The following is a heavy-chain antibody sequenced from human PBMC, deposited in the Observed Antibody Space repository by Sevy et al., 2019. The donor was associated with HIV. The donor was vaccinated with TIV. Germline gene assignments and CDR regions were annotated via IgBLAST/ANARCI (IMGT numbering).Heavy chain of an antibody. CDR3: ARDRIVVVPAARIGWFDP. J-gene: IGHJ5*02. Sequence: GSLRLSCAASGFTFSSYWMSWVRQAPGKGLEWVANIKKDGSEKYYVDSVKGRFTISRDNAKNSLYLQMNSLRAEDTAVYYCARDRIVVVPAARIGWFDPWGQGTLVTVSS. V-gene: IGHV3-7*01. CDR2: IKKDGSEK. D-gene: IGHD2-2*01. CDR1: GFTFSSYW.